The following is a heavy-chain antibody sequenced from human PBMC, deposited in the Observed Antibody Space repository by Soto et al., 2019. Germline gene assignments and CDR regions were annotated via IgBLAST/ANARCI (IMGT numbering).Heavy chain of an antibody. D-gene: IGHD3-16*02. Sequence: GGSLRLSCTASGFTFGDYAMSWVRQAPGKGLEWVGFIRSKAYGGTTEYAASVKGRFTISRDDSKSIAYLQMNSLKTEDTAVYYCTSYDCVWGSYRFPDAFDIWGQGTMVTVSS. V-gene: IGHV3-49*04. CDR2: IRSKAYGGTT. CDR3: TSYDCVWGSYRFPDAFDI. J-gene: IGHJ3*02. CDR1: GFTFGDYA.